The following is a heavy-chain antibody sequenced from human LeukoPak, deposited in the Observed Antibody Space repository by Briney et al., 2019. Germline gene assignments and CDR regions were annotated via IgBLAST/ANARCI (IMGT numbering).Heavy chain of an antibody. CDR1: GFTFSDYY. V-gene: IGHV3-21*01. J-gene: IGHJ6*02. D-gene: IGHD2-2*01. Sequence: GGSLRLSCAASGFTFSDYYMTWVRQAPGKGLEWVSSISSSSSYIYYADSVKGRFTISRDNAKNSLYLQMNSLRAEDTAVYYCAKIVVVPAAYNGMDVWGQGTTVTVSS. CDR2: ISSSSSYI. CDR3: AKIVVVPAAYNGMDV.